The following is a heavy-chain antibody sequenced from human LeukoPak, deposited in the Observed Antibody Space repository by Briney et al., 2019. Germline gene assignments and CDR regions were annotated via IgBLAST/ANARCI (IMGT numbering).Heavy chain of an antibody. CDR2: IYYSGST. Sequence: PSETLSLTCTVSGGSISSYYWSWIRQPPGKGLEWIGYIYYSGSTNYNPSLKSRVTISVDTSKNQFSLKLSSVTAADTAVYSCARDSHYCSGGSCYYYYGMDVWGQGTTVTVSS. D-gene: IGHD2-15*01. CDR1: GGSISSYY. J-gene: IGHJ6*02. CDR3: ARDSHYCSGGSCYYYYGMDV. V-gene: IGHV4-59*12.